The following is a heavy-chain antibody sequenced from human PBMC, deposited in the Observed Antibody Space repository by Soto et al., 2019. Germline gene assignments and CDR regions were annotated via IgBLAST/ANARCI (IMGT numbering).Heavy chain of an antibody. CDR3: ARKQVVGATTDAFDI. V-gene: IGHV3-33*01. J-gene: IGHJ3*02. Sequence: PGGFLRLSCAASGFTFSSYGMHWVRQAPGKGLEWVAVIWYDGSNKYYADSVKGRFTISRDNSKNTLYLQMNSLRAEDTAVYYCARKQVVGATTDAFDIWGQGTMVTVSS. CDR2: IWYDGSNK. CDR1: GFTFSSYG. D-gene: IGHD1-26*01.